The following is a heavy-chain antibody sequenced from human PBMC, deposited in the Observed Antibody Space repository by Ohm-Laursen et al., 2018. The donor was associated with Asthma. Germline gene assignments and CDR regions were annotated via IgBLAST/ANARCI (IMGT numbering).Heavy chain of an antibody. D-gene: IGHD2-8*01. Sequence: SLRLSCAASGFTFRSYAMHWVRQAPGRGLECVANIKEDGSEKNYADSVNGRFTISRDNAKNSVYLQMDSLRAEDTAVYFCARKIFYYNNIKGWFDAWGKGTLVTVAS. V-gene: IGHV3-7*05. CDR3: ARKIFYYNNIKGWFDA. J-gene: IGHJ5*02. CDR1: GFTFRSYA. CDR2: IKEDGSEK.